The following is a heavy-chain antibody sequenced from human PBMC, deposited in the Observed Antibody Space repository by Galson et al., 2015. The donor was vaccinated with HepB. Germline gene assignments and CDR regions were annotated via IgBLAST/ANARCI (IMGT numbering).Heavy chain of an antibody. CDR3: ARDRRGSTVTNDFDY. CDR1: GYTFTSYG. V-gene: IGHV1-18*01. Sequence: SVKVSCKASGYTFTSYGISWVRQAPGQGLEWMGWISAYNGNTNYAQKLQGRVTMTTDTSTSTAYMELRSLRSDDTAVYYCARDRRGSTVTNDFDYWGQGTLVTVSS. J-gene: IGHJ4*02. CDR2: ISAYNGNT. D-gene: IGHD4-17*01.